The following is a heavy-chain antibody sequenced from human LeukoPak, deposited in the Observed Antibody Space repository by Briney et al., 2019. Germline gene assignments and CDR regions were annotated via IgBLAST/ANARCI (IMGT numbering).Heavy chain of an antibody. CDR3: ASSRGLVDYYYMDI. D-gene: IGHD6-19*01. J-gene: IGHJ6*03. Sequence: SVKVSCKASGGTFSSYAISWVRQAPGQGLEWMGGIIPIFGTANYARKFRGRVTITADKSTSTAYMELSSLRSEDTAVYYCASSRGLVDYYYMDIWGKGTTVTVSS. CDR1: GGTFSSYA. CDR2: IIPIFGTA. V-gene: IGHV1-69*06.